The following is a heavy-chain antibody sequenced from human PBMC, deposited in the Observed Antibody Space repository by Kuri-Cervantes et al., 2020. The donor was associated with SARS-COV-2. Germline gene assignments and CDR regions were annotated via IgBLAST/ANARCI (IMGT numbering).Heavy chain of an antibody. Sequence: SVKVSCKASGFTFTSSAVQWVRQARGQRLEWIGWIVVGSGNTNYAQKFQERVTITRDMSTSTAYMELSSLRSEDTAVYYCAVDPRDVVVPASRYYYGMDVWGRGTTVTVSS. J-gene: IGHJ6*02. CDR3: AVDPRDVVVPASRYYYGMDV. V-gene: IGHV1-58*01. CDR1: GFTFTSSA. D-gene: IGHD2-2*01. CDR2: IVVGSGNT.